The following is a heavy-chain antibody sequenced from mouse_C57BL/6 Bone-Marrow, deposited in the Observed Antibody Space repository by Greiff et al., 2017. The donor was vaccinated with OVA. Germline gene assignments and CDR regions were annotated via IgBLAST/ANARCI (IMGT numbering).Heavy chain of an antibody. Sequence: QVQLQQPGAELVKPGASVKMSCKASGYTFTSYWITWVKQRPGQGLEWIGDIYPGSGSTNYNEKFKSKATLPVDTSSSTAYMQLSSLTSEDSAVYYCASIYYDYLYAMDYWGQGTSVTVSS. V-gene: IGHV1-55*01. CDR1: GYTFTSYW. J-gene: IGHJ4*01. D-gene: IGHD2-4*01. CDR3: ASIYYDYLYAMDY. CDR2: IYPGSGST.